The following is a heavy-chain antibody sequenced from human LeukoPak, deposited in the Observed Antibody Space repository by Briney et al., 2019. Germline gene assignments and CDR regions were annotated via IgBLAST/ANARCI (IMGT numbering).Heavy chain of an antibody. CDR3: ARDVYDSSGFDAFDI. J-gene: IGHJ3*02. V-gene: IGHV4-59*01. CDR2: IYYSGST. Sequence: SETLSLTCTVSGGSISSYYWSWLRQPPGKGLEWIGYIYYSGSTNYNPSLKSRVTISVDTSKNQFSLRLSSVTAADTAVYYCARDVYDSSGFDAFDIWGQGTMVTVSS. CDR1: GGSISSYY. D-gene: IGHD3-22*01.